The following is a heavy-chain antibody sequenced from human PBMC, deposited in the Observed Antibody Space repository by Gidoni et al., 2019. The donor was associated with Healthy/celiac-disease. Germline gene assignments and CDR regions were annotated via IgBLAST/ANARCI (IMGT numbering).Heavy chain of an antibody. V-gene: IGHV5-51*01. CDR1: GYSFTSYW. Sequence: EVQLVQSGAEVKKPGESLKISCKGSGYSFTSYWIGWVRQMPGKGLEWMGIIYPGDSDTRYSPSFQGQVTISADKSISTAYLQWSSLKASDTAMYYCARHLAPYYDFWSGYDYWGQGTLVTVSS. CDR2: IYPGDSDT. J-gene: IGHJ4*02. D-gene: IGHD3-3*01. CDR3: ARHLAPYYDFWSGYDY.